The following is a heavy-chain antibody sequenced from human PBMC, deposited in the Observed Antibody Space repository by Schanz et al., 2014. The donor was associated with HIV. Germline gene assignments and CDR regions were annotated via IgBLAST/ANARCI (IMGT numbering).Heavy chain of an antibody. CDR2: VSDNGASA. V-gene: IGHV3-33*01. Sequence: QDQLVESGGRVVQPGRSLRLSCAASGFTFSTYGMHWVRQAPGKGLEWVAGVSDNGASAYYADSVEGRFTISRDNSRNTVFLQMNSLRAEDTAVYYCARVANWDYYGMDVWGRGTTVTVSS. J-gene: IGHJ6*02. CDR3: ARVANWDYYGMDV. D-gene: IGHD3-16*01. CDR1: GFTFSTYG.